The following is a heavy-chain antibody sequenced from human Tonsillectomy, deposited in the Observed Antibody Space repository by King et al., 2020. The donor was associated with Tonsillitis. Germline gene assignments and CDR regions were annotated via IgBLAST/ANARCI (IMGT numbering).Heavy chain of an antibody. CDR1: GYTFTDYY. V-gene: IGHV1-2*02. D-gene: IGHD2/OR15-2a*01. J-gene: IGHJ5*02. CDR3: AFTFVPSVFGFDP. CDR2: INLESGGN. Sequence: QLVQSGAEVKKPGASVRVSCKASGYTFTDYYMHWVRQAPGQGLEWMGWINLESGGNRFAHRCQGRVTMTRDTSINTAYVELSRLTSDDTAIYYCAFTFVPSVFGFDPWGQGTLVIVSS.